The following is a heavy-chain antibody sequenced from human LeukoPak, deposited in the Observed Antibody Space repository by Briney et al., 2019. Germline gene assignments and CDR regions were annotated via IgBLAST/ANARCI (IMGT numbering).Heavy chain of an antibody. Sequence: SETLSLTCTVSGGSISSYYWSWIRQPPGKGLERIGYIYYSGSTNYNPSLKSRVTISVDTSKNQFSLKLSSVTAADTAVYYCAREGVIFDYWGQGTLVTVSS. V-gene: IGHV4-59*01. CDR3: AREGVIFDY. CDR2: IYYSGST. J-gene: IGHJ4*02. CDR1: GGSISSYY. D-gene: IGHD3-10*01.